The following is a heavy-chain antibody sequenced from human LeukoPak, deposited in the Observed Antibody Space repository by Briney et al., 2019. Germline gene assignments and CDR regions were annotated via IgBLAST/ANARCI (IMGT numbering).Heavy chain of an antibody. D-gene: IGHD5-24*01. V-gene: IGHV4-61*02. CDR2: IYTSGST. CDR3: ARSGDGYNWAFYMDV. CDR1: GGSISSGSYY. J-gene: IGHJ6*03. Sequence: SQTLSLTCTVSGGSISSGSYYWSWIRQPAGKGLEWIGRIYTSGSTNYNPSLKSRVTISVDTSKNQFSLKLSSVTAADTAVYYCARSGDGYNWAFYMDVWGKGTTVTVSS.